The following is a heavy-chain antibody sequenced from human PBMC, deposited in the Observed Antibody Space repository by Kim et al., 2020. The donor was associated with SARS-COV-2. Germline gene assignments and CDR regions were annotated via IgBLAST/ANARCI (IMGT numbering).Heavy chain of an antibody. Sequence: PGGSLRLSCAASGFTFSSYAMHWVRQAPGKGLEWVAVISYDGSNKYYADSVKGRFTISRDNSKNTLYLQMNSLRAEDTAVYYCARGPSYCSSTSCYYFDYWGQGTLVTVSS. CDR3: ARGPSYCSSTSCYYFDY. J-gene: IGHJ4*02. CDR1: GFTFSSYA. CDR2: ISYDGSNK. V-gene: IGHV3-30-3*01. D-gene: IGHD2-2*01.